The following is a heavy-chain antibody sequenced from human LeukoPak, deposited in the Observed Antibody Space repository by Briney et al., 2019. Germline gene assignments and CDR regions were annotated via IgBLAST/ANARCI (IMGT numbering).Heavy chain of an antibody. Sequence: GSLRLSYAASGFTFSNYWMNWVRQAPGKGLEWVANMNRNGSEKYYVDSVKGRFTISRDNAKNSLYLQMNSLRAEDTAVYYCARDYGDYWGQGTLVTVSS. V-gene: IGHV3-7*01. J-gene: IGHJ4*02. CDR1: GFTFSNYW. CDR2: MNRNGSEK. D-gene: IGHD4-17*01. CDR3: ARDYGDY.